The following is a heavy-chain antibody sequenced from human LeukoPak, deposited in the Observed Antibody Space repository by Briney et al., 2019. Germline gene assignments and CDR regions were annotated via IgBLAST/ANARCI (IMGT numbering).Heavy chain of an antibody. V-gene: IGHV3-9*01. D-gene: IGHD2-8*02. J-gene: IGHJ2*01. CDR2: ISWNSGSI. CDR1: GFTFDDYA. CDR3: AKVPLGVWTAYWYFDL. Sequence: GGSLRLSCAASGFTFDDYAMHWVRQAPGKGLEWVSGISWNSGSIGYADSVKGRFTISRDNAKNSLYLQMNSLRAEDTALYYCAKVPLGVWTAYWYFDLWGRGTLVTVSS.